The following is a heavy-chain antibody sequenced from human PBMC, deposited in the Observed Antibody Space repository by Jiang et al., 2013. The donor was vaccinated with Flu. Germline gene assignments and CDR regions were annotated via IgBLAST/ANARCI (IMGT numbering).Heavy chain of an antibody. CDR2: INTNTGNP. J-gene: IGHJ4*02. Sequence: NWVRQAPGQGLEWMGWINTNTGNPTYAQGFTGRFVXSLDTSVSTAYPEISSLKAEDTAAYYCARDGRRCTGDSCYTYFDYWGQGTLVSVSS. CDR3: ARDGRRCTGDSCYTYFDY. D-gene: IGHD2-15*01. V-gene: IGHV7-4-1*02.